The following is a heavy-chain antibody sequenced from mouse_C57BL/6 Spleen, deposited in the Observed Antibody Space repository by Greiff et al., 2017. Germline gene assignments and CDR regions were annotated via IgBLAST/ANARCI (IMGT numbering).Heavy chain of an antibody. CDR3: ARNTTVVAHWYFDV. CDR1: GYTFTSYW. D-gene: IGHD1-1*01. Sequence: QVQLQQPGAELVKPGASVKLSCKASGYTFTSYWMQWVKQRPGQGLEWIGEIDPSDSYTNYNQKFKGKATLTVDTSSSTAYMQLSSLTSEDSAVYYCARNTTVVAHWYFDVWGTGTTVTVSS. J-gene: IGHJ1*03. V-gene: IGHV1-50*01. CDR2: IDPSDSYT.